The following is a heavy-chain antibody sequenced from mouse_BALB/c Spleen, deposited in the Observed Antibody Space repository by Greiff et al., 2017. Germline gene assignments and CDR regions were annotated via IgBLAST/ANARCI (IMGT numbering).Heavy chain of an antibody. CDR2: IYPGDGDT. Sequence: VKLLESGPELVKPGASVKISCKASGYAFSSSWMNWVKQRPGQGLEWIGRIYPGDGDTNYNGKFKGKATLTADKSSSTAYMQLSSLTSVDSAVYFCARGGGYYEGSWFAYWGQGTLVTVSA. CDR3: ARGGGYYEGSWFAY. J-gene: IGHJ3*01. V-gene: IGHV1-82*01. D-gene: IGHD2-3*01. CDR1: GYAFSSSW.